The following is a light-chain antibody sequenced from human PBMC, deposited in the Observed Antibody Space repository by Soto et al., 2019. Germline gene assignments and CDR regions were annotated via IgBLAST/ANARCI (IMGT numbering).Light chain of an antibody. V-gene: IGKV4-1*01. CDR3: QQYYSTPWT. J-gene: IGKJ1*01. Sequence: DIVMTQSPDSLAVSLGERATINCKSSQSVLYSSNNKSYLAWYQQKPGQPPKLLIYWASTRESGVPDRFSGSGSGTDFTLTISSLQAEDVAVYDCQQYYSTPWTFGQGTKVEIK. CDR2: WAS. CDR1: QSVLYSSNNKSY.